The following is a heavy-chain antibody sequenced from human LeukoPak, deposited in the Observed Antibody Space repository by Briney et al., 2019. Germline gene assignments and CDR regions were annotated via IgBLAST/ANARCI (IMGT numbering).Heavy chain of an antibody. J-gene: IGHJ6*02. CDR3: ARDSGRYFEATTDILKRGYYYYGMDV. CDR2: ISSSSSYI. D-gene: IGHD3-9*01. CDR1: GFTFSSYR. Sequence: PGGSLRLSCAASGFTFSSYRMNWVRQAPGKGLEWVSSISSSSSYIYYADSVKGRFTISRDNAKNSLYLQMNSLRAEDTAAYYCARDSGRYFEATTDILKRGYYYYGMDVWGQGTTVTVSS. V-gene: IGHV3-21*01.